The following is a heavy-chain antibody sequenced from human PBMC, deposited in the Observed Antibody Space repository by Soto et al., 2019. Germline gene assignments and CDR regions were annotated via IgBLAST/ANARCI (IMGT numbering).Heavy chain of an antibody. CDR3: ARVSPYNWNYVDYYYYYYYMDV. V-gene: IGHV4-34*01. CDR1: GGSFSGYY. D-gene: IGHD1-7*01. J-gene: IGHJ6*03. Sequence: SETLSLTCAVYGGSFSGYYWSWLRQPPGKGLEWIGEINHSGSTNYNPSLKRRVTISVDTSKNRFSLKLGSVTAADTAVYYCARVSPYNWNYVDYYYYYYYMDVWGKGTTVTVSS. CDR2: INHSGST.